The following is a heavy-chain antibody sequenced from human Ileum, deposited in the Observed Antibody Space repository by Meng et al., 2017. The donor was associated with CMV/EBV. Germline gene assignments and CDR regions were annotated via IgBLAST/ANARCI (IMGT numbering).Heavy chain of an antibody. CDR1: GFSFGGYA. Sequence: AGSLRLSCGVSGFSFGGYAMSWVRQVPGKGLEWISSISGIGQMTHYADSVKGRFIISKDKSRNTLYLQMNSLRAEDTAIYYCAKDRIELWCFDYWGQGTPVTVSS. CDR2: ISGIGQMT. V-gene: IGHV3-23*01. J-gene: IGHJ4*02. D-gene: IGHD2-21*01. CDR3: AKDRIELWCFDY.